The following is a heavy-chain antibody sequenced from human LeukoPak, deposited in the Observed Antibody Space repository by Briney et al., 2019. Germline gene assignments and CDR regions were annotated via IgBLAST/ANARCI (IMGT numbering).Heavy chain of an antibody. CDR2: ISGSGGST. Sequence: PGGSLRLSCAASGFTFSSYAMSWVRQAPGKGLEWVSAISGSGGSTYYADSVKGRFTISRDSYKNTLYLQVNSLRAEDAAVYYCAKAPVTTCSGAYCYPFDYWGQGTLVTVSS. D-gene: IGHD2-15*01. CDR3: AKAPVTTCSGAYCYPFDY. V-gene: IGHV3-23*01. J-gene: IGHJ4*02. CDR1: GFTFSSYA.